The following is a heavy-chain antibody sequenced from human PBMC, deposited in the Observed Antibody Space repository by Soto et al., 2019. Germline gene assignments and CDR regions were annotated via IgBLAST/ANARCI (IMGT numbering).Heavy chain of an antibody. CDR3: ARDNGYCSSTSCYFLGPIWFDP. J-gene: IGHJ5*02. Sequence: GGSLRLSCAASGFTFSSYSMNWVRQAPGKGLEWVSSISSSSSYIYYAGSVKGRFTISRDNAKNSLYLQMNSLRAEDTAVYYCARDNGYCSSTSCYFLGPIWFDPWGQGTLVTVSS. CDR2: ISSSSSYI. V-gene: IGHV3-21*01. CDR1: GFTFSSYS. D-gene: IGHD2-2*03.